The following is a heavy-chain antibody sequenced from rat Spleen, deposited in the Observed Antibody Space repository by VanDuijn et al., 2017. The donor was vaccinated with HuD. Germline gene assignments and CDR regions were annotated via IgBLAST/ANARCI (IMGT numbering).Heavy chain of an antibody. Sequence: QVQLKESGPGLVQPSQTLSLTCTVSGFSLSNYGIIWVRQPPGKGLAWMGGIWGDGSTNYNSALKSRLSISRDTSKSQVFLTMNSLRSEDTATYYCARPYLYYGLLDSTSFDYWGQGVMVTVSS. J-gene: IGHJ2*01. V-gene: IGHV2-13*01. CDR3: ARPYLYYGLLDSTSFDY. CDR1: GFSLSNYG. D-gene: IGHD1-6*01. CDR2: IWGDGST.